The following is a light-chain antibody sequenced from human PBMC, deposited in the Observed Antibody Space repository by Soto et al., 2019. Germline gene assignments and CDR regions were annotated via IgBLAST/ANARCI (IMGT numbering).Light chain of an antibody. CDR3: HQYGGPPPVT. J-gene: IGKJ5*01. CDR1: RSVSSTY. CDR2: GAS. V-gene: IGKV3-20*01. Sequence: EIVLTQSPGTLSLSPGERATLSCRASRSVSSTYLAWYQQRPGQAPRLLLYGASSRASDIPDRFSGSGSATDFTLTISRLEPEDFAVYFCHQYGGPPPVTFGQGTRLEIK.